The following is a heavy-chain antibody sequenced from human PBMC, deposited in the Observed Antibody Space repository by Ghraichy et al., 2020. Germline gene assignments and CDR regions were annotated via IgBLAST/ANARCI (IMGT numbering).Heavy chain of an antibody. CDR3: ARDIGRPGLSVAATGMDV. V-gene: IGHV3-48*01. CDR1: GFIFRTFG. J-gene: IGHJ6*02. CDR2: ISSSGSIT. Sequence: GESLNISCAASGFIFRTFGMNWVRQAPGKGLEWLSYISSSGSITHYADSVKGRFTISRDNDRNSVYLQLNSLRAEDTALYYCARDIGRPGLSVAATGMDVWGQGTTVTVSS. D-gene: IGHD6-19*01.